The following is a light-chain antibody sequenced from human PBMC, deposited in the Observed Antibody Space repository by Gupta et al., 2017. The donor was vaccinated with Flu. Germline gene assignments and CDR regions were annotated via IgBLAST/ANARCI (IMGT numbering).Light chain of an antibody. CDR2: LVS. J-gene: IGKJ1*01. V-gene: IGKV2-30*01. CDR1: QSLVYSDGNTV. Sequence: DVVMTQSPLSLLVALGQPASISCRSSQSLVYSDGNTVLHWFQHRPGQAPRRLIYLVSHRDSGVPDRFSGSGSGTDFTLKISRVDAEDVGVYFCRQGSHWPWAFGQGTKVEIK. CDR3: RQGSHWPWA.